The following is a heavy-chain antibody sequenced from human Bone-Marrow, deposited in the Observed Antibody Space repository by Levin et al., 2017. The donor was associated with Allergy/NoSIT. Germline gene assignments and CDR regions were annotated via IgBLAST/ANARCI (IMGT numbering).Heavy chain of an antibody. CDR1: GFTFSSYA. J-gene: IGHJ4*02. CDR2: ISGSGGST. V-gene: IGHV3-23*01. D-gene: IGHD1-26*01. Sequence: GGSLRLSCAASGFTFSSYAMSWVRQAPGKGLEWVSGISGSGGSTYYADSVKGRFTISRGNSKNTLYLQMNSLKDEDTAIFYCAKYGGNLIDYWGQGTLVTVSS. CDR3: AKYGGNLIDY.